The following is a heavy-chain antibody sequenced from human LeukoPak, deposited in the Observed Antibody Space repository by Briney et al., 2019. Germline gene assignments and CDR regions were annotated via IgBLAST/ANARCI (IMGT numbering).Heavy chain of an antibody. CDR3: MRDLSGVNPFDY. J-gene: IGHJ4*02. CDR1: GFTVSSNS. Sequence: GSLRLSCAVSGFTVSSNSMSWVRQPPGKGLEWVSVIYSGGSTYYADSVKGRFTISRHDSRDTLYLQMNSLRVEDTAVYYCMRDLSGVNPFDYWGQGTLVTVSS. D-gene: IGHD2-8*01. CDR2: IYSGGST. V-gene: IGHV3-53*04.